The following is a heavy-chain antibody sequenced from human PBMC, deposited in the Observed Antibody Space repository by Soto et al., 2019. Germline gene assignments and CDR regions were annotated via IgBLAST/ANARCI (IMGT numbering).Heavy chain of an antibody. Sequence: SETLSLTCAVYGGSFSGYYWSWIRQPPGKGLEWIGEINHSGSTNYNPSLKSRVTISVDTSKNQFSLKLSSVTAADTAVYYCARGRITMVRGVIRTFDYWGQGTLVTVSS. V-gene: IGHV4-34*01. CDR3: ARGRITMVRGVIRTFDY. D-gene: IGHD3-10*01. CDR2: INHSGST. CDR1: GGSFSGYY. J-gene: IGHJ4*02.